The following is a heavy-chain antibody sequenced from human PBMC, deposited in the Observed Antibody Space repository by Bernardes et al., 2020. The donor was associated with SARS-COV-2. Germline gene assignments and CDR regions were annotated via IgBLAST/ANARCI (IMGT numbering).Heavy chain of an antibody. J-gene: IGHJ3*02. CDR2: IYPGDSDT. Sequence: GESLKISCKGSGYSFTSYWIGWVRQMPGKGLEWMGIIYPGDSDTRYSPSFQGQVTISADKSISTAYLQWSSLKASDTAMYYCATDYVWGSYRYEGYAFDIWGQGTMVTVSS. CDR1: GYSFTSYW. CDR3: ATDYVWGSYRYEGYAFDI. V-gene: IGHV5-51*01. D-gene: IGHD3-16*02.